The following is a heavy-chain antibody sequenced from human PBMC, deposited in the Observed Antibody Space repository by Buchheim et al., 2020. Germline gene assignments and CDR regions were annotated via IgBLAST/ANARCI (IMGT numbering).Heavy chain of an antibody. CDR3: ARDSLLGVRGVYPVMDV. CDR1: GFTFSSYA. V-gene: IGHV3-30-3*01. Sequence: QVQLVESGGGVVQPGRSLRLSCAASGFTFSSYAMHWVRQAPGKGLEWVAVISYDGSNKYYADSVKGRFTISRDTSKNTLYLQMNSLRAEDTAVYYCARDSLLGVRGVYPVMDVWGQGTT. CDR2: ISYDGSNK. J-gene: IGHJ6*02. D-gene: IGHD3-10*01.